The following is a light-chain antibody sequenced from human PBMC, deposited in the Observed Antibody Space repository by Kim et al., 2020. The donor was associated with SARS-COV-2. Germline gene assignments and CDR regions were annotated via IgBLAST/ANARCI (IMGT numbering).Light chain of an antibody. CDR2: YDS. V-gene: IGLV3-21*04. J-gene: IGLJ2*01. CDR3: QVWDNDLAV. Sequence: SYELTQPPSVSLAPGKTATITCGGNKVGSKSLHWYQQKPGQAPVLVISYDSDRPSGIPERFSGSNSGNTATLTISGVEAGDEADYYCQVWDNDLAVFGVGTQLTVL. CDR1: KVGSKS.